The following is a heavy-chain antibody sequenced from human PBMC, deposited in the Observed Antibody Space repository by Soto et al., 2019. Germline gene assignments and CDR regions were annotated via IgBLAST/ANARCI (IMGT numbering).Heavy chain of an antibody. J-gene: IGHJ4*02. D-gene: IGHD5-12*01. CDR3: ARRAYSGYVG. Sequence: SETLSLTCAVYGGSFSGYYWSWIRQPPGKGLEWIGEINHSGSTNYNPSLKSRVTISVDTSKNQFSLKLSSVTAADTAVYYCARRAYSGYVGWGQGTLVTVSS. V-gene: IGHV4-34*01. CDR1: GGSFSGYY. CDR2: INHSGST.